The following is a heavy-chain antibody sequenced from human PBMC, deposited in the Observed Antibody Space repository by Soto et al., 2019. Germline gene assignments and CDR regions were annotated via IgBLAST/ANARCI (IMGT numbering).Heavy chain of an antibody. CDR1: GYSFTSCW. Sequence: PGESLKISCKGSGYSFTSCWIGWVRQMPGKGLEWMGIIYPGDSDTRYSPSFQGQVTISADKSISTAYLQWSSLKASDTAMYYCARYGSYGFGNDAFDIWGQGTMVTVSS. CDR3: ARYGSYGFGNDAFDI. D-gene: IGHD5-18*01. J-gene: IGHJ3*02. V-gene: IGHV5-51*01. CDR2: IYPGDSDT.